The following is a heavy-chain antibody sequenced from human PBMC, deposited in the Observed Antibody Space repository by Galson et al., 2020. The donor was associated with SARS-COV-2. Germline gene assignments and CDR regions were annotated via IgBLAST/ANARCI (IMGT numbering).Heavy chain of an antibody. CDR1: GGSISSSIYF. CDR3: ARHGRGELLFPFDY. J-gene: IGHJ4*02. D-gene: IGHD1-26*01. CDR2: PYDSGST. V-gene: IGHV4-39*01. Sequence: SETLSLTCTVSGGSISSSIYFWDWIRQPPGKALQWIGTPYDSGSTYYDPSLKSRLTISVDTSKNQFSLKLSSVTAADTAVYYCARHGRGELLFPFDYWGQGILVTVSS.